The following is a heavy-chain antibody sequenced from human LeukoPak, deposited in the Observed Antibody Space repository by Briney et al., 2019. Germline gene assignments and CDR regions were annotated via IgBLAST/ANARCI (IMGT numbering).Heavy chain of an antibody. J-gene: IGHJ4*02. CDR3: ARVARVAPNLYYFDY. Sequence: PGGSLRLSCAASGFTFSSYSMNWVRQAPGKGLEWVSYISSSSSTIYYADSVKGRFTISRDNAKNSLYLQMNSLRAEDTAVYYCARVARVAPNLYYFDYWGQGTLVTVSS. CDR1: GFTFSSYS. CDR2: ISSSSSTI. V-gene: IGHV3-48*04.